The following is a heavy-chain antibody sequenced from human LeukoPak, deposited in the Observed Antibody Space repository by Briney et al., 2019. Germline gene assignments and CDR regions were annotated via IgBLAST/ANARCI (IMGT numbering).Heavy chain of an antibody. V-gene: IGHV3-23*01. CDR1: GFTFSSYA. CDR2: ISGSGGST. D-gene: IGHD2-2*01. Sequence: PGGSLRLSCAASGFTFSSYAMSWVRQAPGKGLEWVSAISGSGGSTYYADSVKGRFTISRDNSKNTLYLQMNSLRAEDTAVYYCAKDGRIVVVPAATFDYWGQGTLVTVSS. CDR3: AKDGRIVVVPAATFDY. J-gene: IGHJ4*02.